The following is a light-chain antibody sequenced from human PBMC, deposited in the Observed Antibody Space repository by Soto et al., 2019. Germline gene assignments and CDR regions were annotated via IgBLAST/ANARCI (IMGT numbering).Light chain of an antibody. V-gene: IGLV7-43*01. Sequence: QTVVTQEPSLTVSPGGTVTLTCASSTGAVTSGYYENWFQQKPGQAPRALISSTSNKHSWTPARFSGSLLGGKAALTLSGVQPEDEAEYYCLLFYRDAWVFGGGTKLTVL. CDR3: LLFYRDAWV. J-gene: IGLJ3*02. CDR1: TGAVTSGYY. CDR2: STS.